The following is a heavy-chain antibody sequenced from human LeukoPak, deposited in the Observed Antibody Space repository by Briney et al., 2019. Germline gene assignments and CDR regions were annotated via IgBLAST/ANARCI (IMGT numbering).Heavy chain of an antibody. CDR1: VYTLTQSS. Sequence: ASLRASCKLSVYTLTQSSMHSVRQAPGQGLEGMGWINPNSGGTNYAQKFQGRVTMTRDTSISTAYMGLSRLRSDDTAVYYCARAMIAARDYWGQGALVTVSS. V-gene: IGHV1-2*02. CDR3: ARAMIAARDY. J-gene: IGHJ4*02. D-gene: IGHD6-6*01. CDR2: INPNSGGT.